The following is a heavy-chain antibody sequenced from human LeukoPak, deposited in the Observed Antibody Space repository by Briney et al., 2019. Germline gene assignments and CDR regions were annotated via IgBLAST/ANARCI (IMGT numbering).Heavy chain of an antibody. D-gene: IGHD2-15*01. CDR1: GGSISSYY. Sequence: RPSETLSLTCTVSGGSISSYYWSWIRQPPGKGLEWIGYIYYSGSTNYNPSLKSRVTISVDTSKNQFSLKLGSVTAADTAVYYCARGRLYCSGGSCSKLYFDYWGQGTLVTVSS. V-gene: IGHV4-59*01. CDR3: ARGRLYCSGGSCSKLYFDY. CDR2: IYYSGST. J-gene: IGHJ4*02.